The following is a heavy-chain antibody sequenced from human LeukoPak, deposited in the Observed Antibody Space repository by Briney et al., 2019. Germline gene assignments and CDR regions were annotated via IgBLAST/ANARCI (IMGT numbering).Heavy chain of an antibody. CDR2: IYTSGST. CDR3: ARDTPRGRYCSSTSCYDGVRPPVTIDY. CDR1: GGSISSYY. J-gene: IGHJ4*02. Sequence: SETLSLTCTVSGGSISSYYWSWIRQPAGKGLEWIGRIYTSGSTNYNPSLKSRVTMSVDTSKNQFSLKLSSVTAADTAVYYCARDTPRGRYCSSTSCYDGVRPPVTIDYWGQGTLVTVSS. V-gene: IGHV4-4*07. D-gene: IGHD2-2*01.